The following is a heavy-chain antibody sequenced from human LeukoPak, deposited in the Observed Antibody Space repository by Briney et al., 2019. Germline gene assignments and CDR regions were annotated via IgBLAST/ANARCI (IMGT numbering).Heavy chain of an antibody. Sequence: ASVKVSCKASGYTFTGYYMHWVRQAPGQGLEWMGWINPNSGGTNYAQKFQGRVTMARDTSISTAYMELSRLRSDDTAVYYCARAGLPYYYMDVWGKGTTVTVSS. V-gene: IGHV1-2*02. CDR3: ARAGLPYYYMDV. CDR2: INPNSGGT. J-gene: IGHJ6*03. CDR1: GYTFTGYY.